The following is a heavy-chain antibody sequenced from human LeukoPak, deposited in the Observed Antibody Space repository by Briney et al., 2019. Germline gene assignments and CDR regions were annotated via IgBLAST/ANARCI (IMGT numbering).Heavy chain of an antibody. J-gene: IGHJ4*02. V-gene: IGHV1-3*01. CDR1: GYTFTSYA. CDR2: INAGNGNT. Sequence: ASVKVSCKASGYTFTSYATHWVRQAPGQRLEWMGWINAGNGNTKYSQKFQGRVTITRDTSASTAYMELGSLRSEDTAVYYCARPRSGGYFDYWGQGTLVTVSS. D-gene: IGHD6-25*01. CDR3: ARPRSGGYFDY.